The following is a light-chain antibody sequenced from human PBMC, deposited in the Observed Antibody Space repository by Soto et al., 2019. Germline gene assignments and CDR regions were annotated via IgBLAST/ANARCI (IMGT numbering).Light chain of an antibody. CDR3: SSYRRDITLLS. Sequence: QSALTQPASVSGSPGQSMTISCTGTNSDVGTYNFVSWYQRHPGKAPKLLIYDVSNRPSGVSNRFSGSKSGKTASLTISGLQPDDEADYYCSSYRRDITLLSFGGGTKLTVL. CDR1: NSDVGTYNF. CDR2: DVS. J-gene: IGLJ2*01. V-gene: IGLV2-14*01.